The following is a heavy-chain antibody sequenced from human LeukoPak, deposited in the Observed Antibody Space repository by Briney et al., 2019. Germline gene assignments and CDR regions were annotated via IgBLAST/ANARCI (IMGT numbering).Heavy chain of an antibody. Sequence: ASVKVSCKASGYAFTGYYMHWVRQAPGQGLEWMGRIIPNSGGTNYAQKFQGRVTMTRDTSISTAYMELSRLRSDDTAVYYCARAAGYCGGDCYSADYWGQGTLVTVSS. CDR2: IIPNSGGT. V-gene: IGHV1-2*06. CDR3: ARAAGYCGGDCYSADY. CDR1: GYAFTGYY. J-gene: IGHJ4*02. D-gene: IGHD2-21*02.